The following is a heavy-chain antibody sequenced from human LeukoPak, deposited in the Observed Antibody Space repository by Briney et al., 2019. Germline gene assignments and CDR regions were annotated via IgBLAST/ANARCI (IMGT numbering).Heavy chain of an antibody. Sequence: GGSLRLYCAASGFTFSSYSMNWVRQAPGKGLEWVSYISSSSSTIYYADSVKGRFTISRDNAKNSLYLQMNSLRAEDTAVYYCARGVGATDYWGQGTLVTVSS. CDR2: ISSSSSTI. CDR3: ARGVGATDY. CDR1: GFTFSSYS. J-gene: IGHJ4*02. V-gene: IGHV3-48*01. D-gene: IGHD1-26*01.